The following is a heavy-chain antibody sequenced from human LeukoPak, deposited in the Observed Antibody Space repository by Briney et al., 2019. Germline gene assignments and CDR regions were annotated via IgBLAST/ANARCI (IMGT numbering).Heavy chain of an antibody. Sequence: GGSLRPSCAASGFTFSSYWMHWVRQAPGKGLVWVSRINSDGSSTSYADSVKGRFTISRDNSKNTLYLQMNSLRAEDTAVYYCAKDTINYYGALGYWGQGTLVTVSS. CDR2: INSDGSST. D-gene: IGHD3-10*01. V-gene: IGHV3-74*01. CDR3: AKDTINYYGALGY. CDR1: GFTFSSYW. J-gene: IGHJ4*02.